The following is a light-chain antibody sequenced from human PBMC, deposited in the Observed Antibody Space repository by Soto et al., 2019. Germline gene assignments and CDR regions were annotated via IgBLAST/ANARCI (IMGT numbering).Light chain of an antibody. J-gene: IGKJ5*01. V-gene: IGKV3-20*01. CDR1: QSVTKNN. Sequence: ELVLTPSPGTLSLSPGARATLSCRSSQSVTKNNLNWYQQTPGQAPRLLIYGASIRATGIPDRFSGSGSETDFTLTISRLEPEDFALYDGQQYGSSAPITFGQGTRLEIK. CDR3: QQYGSSAPIT. CDR2: GAS.